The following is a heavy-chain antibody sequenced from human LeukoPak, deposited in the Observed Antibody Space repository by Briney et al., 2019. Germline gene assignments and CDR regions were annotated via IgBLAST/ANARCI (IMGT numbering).Heavy chain of an antibody. Sequence: GGSLRLSCAASGFTFNRYAMHWVRQAPGKGLEWVASIWYDGSNKYYADSVKGRFTVSRDNSKNTLYLQMNSLRAEDTAVYYCAKDERGYYDSSGFFGAIDYWGQGSLVSVSS. V-gene: IGHV3-30*02. CDR3: AKDERGYYDSSGFFGAIDY. CDR1: GFTFNRYA. J-gene: IGHJ4*02. CDR2: IWYDGSNK. D-gene: IGHD3-22*01.